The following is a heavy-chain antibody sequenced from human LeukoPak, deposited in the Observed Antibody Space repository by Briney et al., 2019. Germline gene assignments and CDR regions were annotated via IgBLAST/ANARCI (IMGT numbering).Heavy chain of an antibody. CDR3: ARAGAVVDNWFDP. V-gene: IGHV1-18*01. CDR1: GYTFTNYG. Sequence: ASVKVSCKASGYTFTNYGIGWVRQAPGQGLEWMGWISTYNGKTYYAQKLQGRVTMTTDTSTSTAYMELRSLRYDDTAVYYCARAGAVVDNWFDPWGQGTLVTVSS. CDR2: ISTYNGKT. D-gene: IGHD2-15*01. J-gene: IGHJ5*02.